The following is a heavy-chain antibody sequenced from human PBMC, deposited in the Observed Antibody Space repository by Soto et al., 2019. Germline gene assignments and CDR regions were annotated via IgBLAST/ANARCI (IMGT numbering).Heavy chain of an antibody. CDR2: ISAHNGNT. V-gene: IGHV1-18*01. CDR3: ARGMYGDY. D-gene: IGHD2-8*01. J-gene: IGHJ4*02. CDR1: GYGFTTYG. Sequence: QVHLVQSGAEVKKPGASVKVSCKGSGYGFTTYGITWVRQAPGQGLEWMAWISAHNGNTNYAQKLQGRVTVTRDTSTSTAYMELRSLRSDDTAGYYCARGMYGDYWGQGALVTVSS.